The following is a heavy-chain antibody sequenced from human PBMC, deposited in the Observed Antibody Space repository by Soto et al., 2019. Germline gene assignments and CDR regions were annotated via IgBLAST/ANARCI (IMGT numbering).Heavy chain of an antibody. CDR1: GFTFSTYW. D-gene: IGHD3-3*01. CDR3: AGGTSFLSYS. V-gene: IGHV3-7*01. J-gene: IGHJ4*02. CDR2: VKQDGSEK. Sequence: DVQLVESGGGLVQPGGSLRLSCAASGFTFSTYWMNWVRQAPGKGLEWVAIVKQDGSEKYYVDSVKGRFTISRDNAKNPLYLQMNSLRAEDTAVYFCAGGTSFLSYSWGQGTLVTVSA.